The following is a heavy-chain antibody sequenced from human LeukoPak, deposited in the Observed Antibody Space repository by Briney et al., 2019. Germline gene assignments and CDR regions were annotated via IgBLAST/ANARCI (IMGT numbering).Heavy chain of an antibody. CDR3: ARDAGSSWSDYYGMDV. CDR1: GGSISSSSYY. V-gene: IGHV4-39*07. CDR2: IYYSGST. D-gene: IGHD6-13*01. J-gene: IGHJ6*02. Sequence: SETLSLTCTVSGGSISSSSYYWGWIRQPPGKGLEWIGSIYYSGSTYYNPSLKSRVTISVDTSKNQFSLKLSSVTAADTAVYYCARDAGSSWSDYYGMDVWGQGTTVTVSS.